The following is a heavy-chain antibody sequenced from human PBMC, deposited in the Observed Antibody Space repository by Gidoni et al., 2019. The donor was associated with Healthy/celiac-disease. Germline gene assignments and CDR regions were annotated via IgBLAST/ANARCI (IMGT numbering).Heavy chain of an antibody. Sequence: EVQLVESGGGLVQPGGSLRLSCAASGFTFSSYWRSWVRQATGKGLEWVANIKQDGSEKYYVDSVKGRFTISRDNAKNSLYLQMNSLRAEDTAVYYCARDRRYDLWSGYSDAFDIWGQGTMVTVSS. CDR1: GFTFSSYW. D-gene: IGHD3-3*01. V-gene: IGHV3-7*04. CDR3: ARDRRYDLWSGYSDAFDI. CDR2: IKQDGSEK. J-gene: IGHJ3*02.